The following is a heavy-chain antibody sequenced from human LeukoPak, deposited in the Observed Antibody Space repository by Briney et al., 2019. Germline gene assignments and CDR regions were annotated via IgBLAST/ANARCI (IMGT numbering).Heavy chain of an antibody. CDR2: ISAYNGNT. CDR1: GYTFTSYG. CDR3: AREEAYYDFWSGYYGGYCFDY. D-gene: IGHD3-3*01. V-gene: IGHV1-18*01. J-gene: IGHJ4*02. Sequence: GASVKVSCKASGYTFTSYGISWVRQAPGQGLEWMGWISAYNGNTNYAQKLQGRVTMTTDTSTSTAYMELRSLRSDGTAVYYCAREEAYYDFWSGYYGGYCFDYWGQGTLVTVSS.